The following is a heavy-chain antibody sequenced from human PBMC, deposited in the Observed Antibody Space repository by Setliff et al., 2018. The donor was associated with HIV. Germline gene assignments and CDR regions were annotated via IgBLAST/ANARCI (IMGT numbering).Heavy chain of an antibody. CDR2: ISRSGSSI. D-gene: IGHD4-17*01. CDR1: GFSFGDYY. Sequence: PGGSLRLSCAASGFSFGDYYMSWVRQAPGKGLERISYISRSGSSIYYADSVKGRFTISRDNAKNSLYLRMNSLRVEDTAVYYCTSTTVVTPDYWGQGTLVTVSS. V-gene: IGHV3-11*01. J-gene: IGHJ4*02. CDR3: TSTTVVTPDY.